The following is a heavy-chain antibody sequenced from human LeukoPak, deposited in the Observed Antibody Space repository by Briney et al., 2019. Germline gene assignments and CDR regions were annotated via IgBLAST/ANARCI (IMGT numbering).Heavy chain of an antibody. J-gene: IGHJ4*02. D-gene: IGHD2/OR15-2a*01. CDR1: GISFSNYA. Sequence: GGSLRLSCAASGISFSNYAMSWVRQAPARGLEWVSSLRGSGDTFYADSVKGRLTLSTDDSRKIVYFQLLNMRVDDTATYYCAGPSWVSDAPPVCWGQATQVTDPS. CDR3: AGPSWVSDAPPVC. V-gene: IGHV3-23*01. CDR2: LRGSGDT.